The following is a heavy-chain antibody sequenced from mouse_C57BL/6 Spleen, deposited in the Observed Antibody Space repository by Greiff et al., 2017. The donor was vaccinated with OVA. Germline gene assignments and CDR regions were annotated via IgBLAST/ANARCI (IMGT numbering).Heavy chain of an antibody. CDR1: GFTFSDYY. J-gene: IGHJ2*01. CDR2: INYDGSST. D-gene: IGHD1-3*01. CDR3: AREGYNWDYFDY. V-gene: IGHV5-16*01. Sequence: EVKLVESEGGLVQPGSSMKLSCTASGFTFSDYYMAWVRQVPEKGLEWVANINYDGSSTYYLDSLKSRFIISRDNAKNILYLQMSSLKSEDTATYYCAREGYNWDYFDYWGQGTTLTVSS.